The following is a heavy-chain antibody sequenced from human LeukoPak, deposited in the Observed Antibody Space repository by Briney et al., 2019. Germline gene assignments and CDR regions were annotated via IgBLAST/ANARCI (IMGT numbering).Heavy chain of an antibody. CDR3: ARDTGETMVRGVIITPPRY. D-gene: IGHD3-10*01. CDR2: ISYDGSNR. CDR1: GFTFSSYA. Sequence: GRSLRLSCAASGFTFSSYAMHWVRQAPGKGLEWVAVISYDGSNRYYADSVKGRFTISRDNSKNTLYLQMNSLRAEDTAVYYCARDTGETMVRGVIITPPRYWGQGTLVTVSS. V-gene: IGHV3-30-3*01. J-gene: IGHJ4*02.